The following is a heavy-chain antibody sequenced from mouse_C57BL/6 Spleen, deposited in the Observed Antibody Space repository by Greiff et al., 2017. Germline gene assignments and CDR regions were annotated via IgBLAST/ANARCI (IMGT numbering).Heavy chain of an antibody. Sequence: VQLQQSGAELVKPGASVKLSCKASGYTFPEYTIHWVKQRSGQCLEWIGWFYPGSGSIKYNEKFKYNATLTAVKSSSTVYMELSRLTYEDCAVYFCERHEGIYCDYDLYAMDYWGQGTSVTVSS. CDR1: GYTFPEYT. D-gene: IGHD2-4*01. CDR2: FYPGSGSI. V-gene: IGHV1-62-2*01. CDR3: ERHEGIYCDYDLYAMDY. J-gene: IGHJ4*01.